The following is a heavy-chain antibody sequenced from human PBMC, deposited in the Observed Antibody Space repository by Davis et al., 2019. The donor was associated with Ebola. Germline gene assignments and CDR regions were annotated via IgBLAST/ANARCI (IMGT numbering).Heavy chain of an antibody. Sequence: PGGSLRLSCAASGFTFSNYGMAWVRQAPGKGLEWVSGISGRGLTTEYADNVQGRFTISRDNSKNTLYLQMNGLRVEDTAIYYCTKDTSNIWFDIWGQGTNVTVSS. V-gene: IGHV3-23*01. CDR2: ISGRGLTT. J-gene: IGHJ3*02. CDR3: TKDTSNIWFDI. D-gene: IGHD1-26*01. CDR1: GFTFSNYG.